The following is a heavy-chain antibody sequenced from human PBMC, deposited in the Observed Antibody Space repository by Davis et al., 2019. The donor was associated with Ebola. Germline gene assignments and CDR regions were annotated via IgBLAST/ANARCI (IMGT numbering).Heavy chain of an antibody. V-gene: IGHV4-31*02. D-gene: IGHD6-13*01. J-gene: IGHJ4*02. CDR2: IYYSGST. Sequence: SCTVSGGSISSGGYYWSWIRQHPGKGLEWIGYIYYSGSTYYNPSLKSRVTISVDTSKNQFSLKLSSVTAADTAVYYCARPWYSSSWGVGDYWGQGTLVTVSS. CDR1: GGSISSGGYY. CDR3: ARPWYSSSWGVGDY.